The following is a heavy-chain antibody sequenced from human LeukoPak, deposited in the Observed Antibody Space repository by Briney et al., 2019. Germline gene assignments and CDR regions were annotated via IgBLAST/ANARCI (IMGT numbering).Heavy chain of an antibody. D-gene: IGHD2-15*01. CDR1: GFTFSSYA. CDR2: ISGSGGST. V-gene: IGHV3-23*01. J-gene: IGHJ4*02. Sequence: GGSLRLSCAASGFTFSSYAMSWVRQAPGKGLEWVSAISGSGGSTYYADSVKGRFTISRDNSKNTLYLQMNSLRAEDTAVYYCTKDFGYRSGGSCHDYWGQGTLVTVSS. CDR3: TKDFGYRSGGSCHDY.